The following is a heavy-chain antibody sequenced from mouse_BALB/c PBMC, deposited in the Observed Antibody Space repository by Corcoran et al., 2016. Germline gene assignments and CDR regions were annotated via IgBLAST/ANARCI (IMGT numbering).Heavy chain of an antibody. D-gene: IGHD1-2*01. V-gene: IGHV9-1*02. CDR2: INTYTGEP. Sequence: QIQLVQSGPELKKPGETVKISCKASGYTFTNYGMNWVKQAPGKGLKWMGWINTYTGEPTYADDFKGRFAFSLQTSASTAYLQINNLKNEDMATYFCARDHYGYVGFAYWGQGTLVTVSA. CDR1: GYTFTNYG. J-gene: IGHJ3*01. CDR3: ARDHYGYVGFAY.